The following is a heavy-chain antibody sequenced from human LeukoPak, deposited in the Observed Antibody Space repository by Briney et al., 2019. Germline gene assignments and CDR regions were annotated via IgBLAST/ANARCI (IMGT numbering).Heavy chain of an antibody. CDR1: GFTFSSYA. D-gene: IGHD4-17*01. J-gene: IGHJ4*02. Sequence: GGSLRLSCAASGFTFSSYAMSWVRQAPGKGLEWVSAISGSGGSTYYADSVKGRFAISRDNSKNTLYLQMNSLRAEDTAVYYCAKATDYGDVYYFDYWGQGTLVTVSS. CDR2: ISGSGGST. CDR3: AKATDYGDVYYFDY. V-gene: IGHV3-23*01.